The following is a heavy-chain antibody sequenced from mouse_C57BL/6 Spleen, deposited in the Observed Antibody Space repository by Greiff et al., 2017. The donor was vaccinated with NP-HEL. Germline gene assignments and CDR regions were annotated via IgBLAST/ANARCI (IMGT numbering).Heavy chain of an antibody. CDR2: IDPSDSET. D-gene: IGHD2-4*01. J-gene: IGHJ4*01. Sequence: QVQLQQPGAELVRPGSSVKLSCKASGYTFTSYWMHWVKQRPIQGLEWIGNIDPSDSETHYNQKFKDKATLTVDKSSSTAYMQLSSLTSEDSAVYYCARGYDYDGRDYAMDYWGQGTSVTVSS. CDR1: GYTFTSYW. V-gene: IGHV1-52*01. CDR3: ARGYDYDGRDYAMDY.